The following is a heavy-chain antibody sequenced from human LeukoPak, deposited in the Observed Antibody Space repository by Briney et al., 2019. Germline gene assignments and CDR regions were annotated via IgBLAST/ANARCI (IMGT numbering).Heavy chain of an antibody. D-gene: IGHD6-13*01. CDR3: ARGWARDGFNI. Sequence: SQTLSLTCVISGDSVSNNAWNWVRQTPSGGLECLGRTCYNSKWYNEYAESVKSRISINPDTSKNQFSLQLNSVTPEDTAVYYCARGWARDGFNIWSQGTMVTVSS. CDR2: TCYNSKWYN. CDR1: GDSVSNNA. V-gene: IGHV6-1*01. J-gene: IGHJ3*02.